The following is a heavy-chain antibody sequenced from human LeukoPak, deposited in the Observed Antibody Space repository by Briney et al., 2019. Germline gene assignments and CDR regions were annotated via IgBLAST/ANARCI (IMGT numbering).Heavy chain of an antibody. D-gene: IGHD5-18*01. CDR1: GYTFTGYY. J-gene: IGHJ5*02. Sequence: ASVNVSCKASGYTFTGYYMHWVRQAPGQGLEWMGWINPNSGGTNYAQKFQGRVTMTRDTSISTAYMELSRLRSDDTAVYYCARDIVMVTYWLDPWGQGTLVTVSS. CDR2: INPNSGGT. CDR3: ARDIVMVTYWLDP. V-gene: IGHV1-2*02.